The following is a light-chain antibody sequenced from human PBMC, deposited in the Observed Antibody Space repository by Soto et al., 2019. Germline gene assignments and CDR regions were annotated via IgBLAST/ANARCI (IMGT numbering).Light chain of an antibody. CDR2: WAS. CDR3: QQYYSTPYT. Sequence: DVVMTQSPDSLAVSLGERATINCKSSQTVLYSSNNKNYLVWYQQKPGQPPKLLISWASTRDSGVPDRFSGSGSGTDFSLTISSLQAEDVAVYYCQQYYSTPYTFGQGTKLEIK. V-gene: IGKV4-1*01. J-gene: IGKJ2*01. CDR1: QTVLYSSNNKNY.